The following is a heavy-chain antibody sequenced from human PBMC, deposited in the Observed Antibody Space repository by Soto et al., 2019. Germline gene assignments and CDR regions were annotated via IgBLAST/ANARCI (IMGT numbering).Heavy chain of an antibody. Sequence: GGSLRLSCAASGFTFSSYSMNWVRQAPGKGLEWVSSISSSSSYIYYADSVKGRFTISRDNAKNSLYLQMNSLRAEDTAVYYCASPITIFGVVQNDAFDIWGQGTMVTVSS. CDR2: ISSSSSYI. CDR1: GFTFSSYS. D-gene: IGHD3-3*01. V-gene: IGHV3-21*01. J-gene: IGHJ3*02. CDR3: ASPITIFGVVQNDAFDI.